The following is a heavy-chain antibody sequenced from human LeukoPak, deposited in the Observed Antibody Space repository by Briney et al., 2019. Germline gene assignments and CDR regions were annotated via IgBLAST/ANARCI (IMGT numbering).Heavy chain of an antibody. CDR1: GFTVSSNY. J-gene: IGHJ4*02. D-gene: IGHD6-6*01. Sequence: GGSLRLSCAASGFTVSSNYMSWVRQAPGKWLEWVSLIYSGGSTYYADSVKGRFTISRDNSKNTLYLQMNSLRAEDTAVHYCARSSLVVPYDYWGQGTLVTVSS. CDR3: ARSSLVVPYDY. V-gene: IGHV3-53*01. CDR2: IYSGGST.